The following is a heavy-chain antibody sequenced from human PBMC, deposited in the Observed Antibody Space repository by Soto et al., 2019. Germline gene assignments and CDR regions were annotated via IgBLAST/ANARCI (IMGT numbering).Heavy chain of an antibody. V-gene: IGHV4-39*01. CDR3: ATSNWFDP. CDR2: IYYSGST. J-gene: IGHJ5*02. CDR1: GGSISSRGYY. Sequence: QLQLQESGPGLVKPSETLSLTCTVSGGSISSRGYYWGWIRQPPGKGLEWIGTIYYSGSTYYNPSXTSRVTVSVDTSKNQFSLKLSSVTAADTAVYYCATSNWFDPWGQGTLVTVSS.